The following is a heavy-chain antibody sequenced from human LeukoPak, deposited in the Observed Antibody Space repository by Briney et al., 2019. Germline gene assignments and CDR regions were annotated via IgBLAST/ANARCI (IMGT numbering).Heavy chain of an antibody. V-gene: IGHV3-66*01. CDR1: GFTVSINY. Sequence: GGSLRLSCAASGFTVSINYMSWVRQAPGKGLEWVSVLYSGGFTYYADSVRGGFTISRDNSKNTLYLQMNSLRADDTAVYYCARAEVATPSPGYYYFDYWGQGTLVTVSS. J-gene: IGHJ4*02. CDR2: LYSGGFT. CDR3: ARAEVATPSPGYYYFDY. D-gene: IGHD5-12*01.